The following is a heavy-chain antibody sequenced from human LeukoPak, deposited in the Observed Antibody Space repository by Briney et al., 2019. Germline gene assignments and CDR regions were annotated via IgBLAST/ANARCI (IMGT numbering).Heavy chain of an antibody. CDR2: ISGSGGST. CDR1: GFTFSSYA. CDR3: AKGQYQLLYCFDY. Sequence: GGSLRLSCAASGFTFSSYAMSWVRQAPGKGLEWDSAISGSGGSTYYADSVKGRFTISRDNSKNTLYLQMNSLRAEDTAVYYCAKGQYQLLYCFDYWGQGTLVTVSS. V-gene: IGHV3-23*01. D-gene: IGHD2-2*02. J-gene: IGHJ4*02.